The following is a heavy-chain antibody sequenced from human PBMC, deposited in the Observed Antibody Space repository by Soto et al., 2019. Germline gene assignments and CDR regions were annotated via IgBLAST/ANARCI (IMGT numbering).Heavy chain of an antibody. CDR1: GYTFTSYG. Sequence: QVQLVQSGAEVKKPGASVKVSCKASGYTFTSYGISWVRQAPGQGLEWMGWISAYNGNTNNAQKLQSRVTMTTYNPTNTAYRELRSLRCDDTAVYYCAGGWCVEVRYYFDYWGQVTLVTVSS. V-gene: IGHV1-18*01. CDR3: AGGWCVEVRYYFDY. CDR2: ISAYNGNT. D-gene: IGHD2-21*01. J-gene: IGHJ4*02.